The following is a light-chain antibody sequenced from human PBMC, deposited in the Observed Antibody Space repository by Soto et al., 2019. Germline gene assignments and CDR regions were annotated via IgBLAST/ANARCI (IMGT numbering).Light chain of an antibody. J-gene: IGKJ1*01. V-gene: IGKV3-15*01. CDR3: QQYNSYPWT. Sequence: VMTQAPATLSVSPGERATLSCRASQTINNNVAWYQLKDGQVPRLVIYGASTRATDIPARFSGSGSGTEFTLTITSLQPDDFATYYCQQYNSYPWTFGQGTKVDI. CDR2: GAS. CDR1: QTINNN.